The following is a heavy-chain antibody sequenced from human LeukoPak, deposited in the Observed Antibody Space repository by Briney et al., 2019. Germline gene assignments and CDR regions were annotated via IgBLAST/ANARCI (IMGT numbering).Heavy chain of an antibody. Sequence: PSETLSLTCTVSGGSISSYYWSWIRQPPGEGLEWIGYIYYSGSTNYNPSLKSRVTISVDTSKNQFSLKLSSVTAADTAVYYCARHRTYYDILTGYLSSTDAFDIWGQGTMVTVSS. CDR3: ARHRTYYDILTGYLSSTDAFDI. J-gene: IGHJ3*02. CDR2: IYYSGST. CDR1: GGSISSYY. D-gene: IGHD3-9*01. V-gene: IGHV4-59*08.